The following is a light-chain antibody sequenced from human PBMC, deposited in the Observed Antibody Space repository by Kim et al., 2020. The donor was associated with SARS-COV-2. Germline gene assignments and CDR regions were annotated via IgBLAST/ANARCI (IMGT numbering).Light chain of an antibody. CDR2: YDS. CDR1: NIGSKS. CDR3: QVWERSSEHYV. Sequence: SYELTQPPSVSVAPGKTARITCGGNNIGSKSVHWYQQKPGQAPVLVIYYDSDRPSGIPERFSGSNSGNTATLTISRVEAGEEADYYCQVWERSSEHYVFG. V-gene: IGLV3-21*01. J-gene: IGLJ1*01.